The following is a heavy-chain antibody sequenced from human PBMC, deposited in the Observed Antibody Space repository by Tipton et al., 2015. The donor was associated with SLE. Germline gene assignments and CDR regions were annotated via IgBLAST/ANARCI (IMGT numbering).Heavy chain of an antibody. J-gene: IGHJ4*02. CDR1: GFTFSSYS. CDR3: ASTGGWDPYYFDY. D-gene: IGHD6-19*01. Sequence: SLRLSCAASGFTFSSYSMNWVRQAPGKGLEWVSSISNTSSYIHYADSVKGRFTISRDNAKNSLYLQMDSLRAEDTAVYYCASTGGWDPYYFDYWGQGTLVTVSS. V-gene: IGHV3-21*01. CDR2: ISNTSSYI.